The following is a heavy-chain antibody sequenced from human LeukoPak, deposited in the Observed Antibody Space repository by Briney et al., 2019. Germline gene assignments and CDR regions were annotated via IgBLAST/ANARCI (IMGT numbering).Heavy chain of an antibody. D-gene: IGHD5-18*01. CDR2: INHSGST. CDR1: GGFYSGYY. Sequence: SETLSLTRAVYGGFYSGYYWSWIRQPPWKGLEWIGEINHSGSTNYNPALKSRVTISVDTSKNQFSLKLSSVTAADTAVYYYARGIQLWYNWWGPWGKGTLVTISS. J-gene: IGHJ5*02. V-gene: IGHV4-34*01. CDR3: ARGIQLWYNWWGP.